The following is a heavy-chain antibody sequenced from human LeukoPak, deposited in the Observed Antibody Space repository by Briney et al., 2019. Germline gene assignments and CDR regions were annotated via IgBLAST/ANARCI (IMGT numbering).Heavy chain of an antibody. CDR2: IGTAGDT. Sequence: PGGSLRLSCAASGFTFSSYDMHWVRQATGKGLEWVSAIGTAGDTHYPGSVKGRFTISRENAKNSLYLQMNSLRAEDTAVYYCARGPGGESWFDPWGQGPLVTISS. D-gene: IGHD3-10*01. CDR1: GFTFSSYD. J-gene: IGHJ5*02. CDR3: ARGPGGESWFDP. V-gene: IGHV3-13*01.